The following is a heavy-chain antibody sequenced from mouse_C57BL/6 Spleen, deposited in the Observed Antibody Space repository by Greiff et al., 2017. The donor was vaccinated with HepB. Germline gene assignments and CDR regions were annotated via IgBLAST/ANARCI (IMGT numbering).Heavy chain of an antibody. CDR2: IYPGDGDT. CDR1: GYAFSSSW. CDR3: ARSDYYGSSMDY. J-gene: IGHJ4*01. Sequence: VQLQQSGPELVKPGASVKISCKASGYAFSSSWMNWVKQRPGKGLEWIGRIYPGDGDTNYNGKFKGKATLTADNSSSTAYMQLSSLTSEDSAVYFCARSDYYGSSMDYWGQGTSVTVSS. D-gene: IGHD1-1*01. V-gene: IGHV1-82*01.